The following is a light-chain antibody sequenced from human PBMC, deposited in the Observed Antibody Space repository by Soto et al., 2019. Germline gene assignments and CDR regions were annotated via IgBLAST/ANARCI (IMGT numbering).Light chain of an antibody. Sequence: DMVNSKTPRALSGTPVKPGASSCKSSQSLLHSNEKTYVYWYLQKPGQPPHLLIYDVSTRLSGVPDRFSGSGSGTDFTLKISRVEAEDVGVYYCKQSIQLWTFGQGTKVDIK. CDR1: QSLLHSNEKTY. J-gene: IGKJ1*01. CDR2: DVS. CDR3: KQSIQLWT. V-gene: IGKV2D-29*01.